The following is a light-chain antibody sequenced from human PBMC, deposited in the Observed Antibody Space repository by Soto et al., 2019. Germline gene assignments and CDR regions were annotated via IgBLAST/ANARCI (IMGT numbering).Light chain of an antibody. CDR1: NIGTKS. V-gene: IGLV3-21*02. J-gene: IGLJ2*01. Sequence: SYELTQPPSVSVAPGQTATITCWGNNIGTKSVHWYQQKPGQAPVLVVYDDSDRPSEIPERFSGSNSGNTATLTISRVEAGDEADYCCQVWDSTPSHVVFGGRTQLTVL. CDR3: QVWDSTPSHVV. CDR2: DDS.